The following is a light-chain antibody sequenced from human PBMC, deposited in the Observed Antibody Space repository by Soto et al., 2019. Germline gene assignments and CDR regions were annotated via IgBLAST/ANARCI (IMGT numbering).Light chain of an antibody. Sequence: EIVITQSPATLSVSPGERATLFCRASQSVATNLAWYQQRPGQAPRLLLYGASKRAIGLPARFSGSGSGTEFTLTISSLEPEDFAVYYGQQYEKWPPSITFGQGTRLEI. J-gene: IGKJ5*01. CDR1: QSVATN. CDR3: QQYEKWPPSIT. CDR2: GAS. V-gene: IGKV3-15*01.